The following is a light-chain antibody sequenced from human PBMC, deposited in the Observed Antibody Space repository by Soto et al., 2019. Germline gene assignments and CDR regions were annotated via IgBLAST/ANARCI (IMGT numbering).Light chain of an antibody. Sequence: ETVLTQSPATLSVSPGETATLSCTTSQGLNRNLAWYQQKLGQAPRVLIYGASTRAAGIPARFSGSRSGTELILTISSLQSEDFAVYYGQQYHHWPPITFGQGTRLEIK. V-gene: IGKV3-15*01. CDR1: QGLNRN. J-gene: IGKJ5*01. CDR2: GAS. CDR3: QQYHHWPPIT.